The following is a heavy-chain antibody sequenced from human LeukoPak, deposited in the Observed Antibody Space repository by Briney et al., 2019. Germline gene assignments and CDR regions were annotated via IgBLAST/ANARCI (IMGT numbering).Heavy chain of an antibody. CDR2: IYHSGST. J-gene: IGHJ4*02. Sequence: SETLSLTCAVSGYSISSGYYWGWIRPPPGKGLEWIGNIYHSGSTYYNPSLKSRATISVDTSKNQFSLKLSSVTAADTAVYYCARLTYYYDSSGPYWGQGTLVTVSS. D-gene: IGHD3-22*01. CDR3: ARLTYYYDSSGPY. CDR1: GYSISSGYY. V-gene: IGHV4-38-2*01.